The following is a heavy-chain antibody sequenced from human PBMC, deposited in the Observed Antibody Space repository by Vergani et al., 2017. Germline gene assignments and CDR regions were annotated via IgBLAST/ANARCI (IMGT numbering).Heavy chain of an antibody. V-gene: IGHV3-30*02. CDR2: IRYDGTKR. CDR1: GFTFRIYG. D-gene: IGHD4-17*01. Sequence: QVQLVESGGGVVQPGGSLRLSCIASGFTFRIYGMHWVRQAPGKGLEWVAFIRYDGTKRFYGDSVKGRFTISRDNAKNSLYLQMNSLRAEDTAVYHCARPSAPGDYDALDIWGQGTMVTVSS. CDR3: ARPSAPGDYDALDI. J-gene: IGHJ3*02.